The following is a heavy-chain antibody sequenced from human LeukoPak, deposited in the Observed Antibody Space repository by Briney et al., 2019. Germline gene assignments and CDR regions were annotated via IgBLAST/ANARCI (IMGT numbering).Heavy chain of an antibody. CDR2: IIPILGIA. V-gene: IGHV1-69*02. CDR1: GGTFSSYT. J-gene: IGHJ6*02. Sequence: KVXXXASGGTFSSYTISWVRQAPGQGLEWMGRIIPILGIANYAQKFQGRVTITADKSTSTAYMELSSLRSEDTAVYYCARGYYDFWSGYYQTPYGMDVWGQGTTVTVSS. D-gene: IGHD3-3*01. CDR3: ARGYYDFWSGYYQTPYGMDV.